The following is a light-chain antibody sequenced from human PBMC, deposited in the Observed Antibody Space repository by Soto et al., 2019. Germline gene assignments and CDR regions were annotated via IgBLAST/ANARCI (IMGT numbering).Light chain of an antibody. V-gene: IGKV3-11*01. CDR3: QHYQSGHPIT. Sequence: EVLLTQSPVTLSLSPGERATLSFRASQSFRGLLAWYQQKPGQAPRLLIYDAYNRATGIPPRFSGSGSGTSFTLTISRLEPEDFALYYCQHYQSGHPITFGQGTRLEI. CDR2: DAY. J-gene: IGKJ5*01. CDR1: QSFRGL.